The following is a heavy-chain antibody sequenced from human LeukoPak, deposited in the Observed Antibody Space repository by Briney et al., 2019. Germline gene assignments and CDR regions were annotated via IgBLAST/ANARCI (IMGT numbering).Heavy chain of an antibody. D-gene: IGHD3-22*01. J-gene: IGHJ4*02. CDR2: ISGTGDTT. CDR3: AKALRVMYFYDSSGYYYTPFDY. Sequence: GGSLRLSCAASGFTFSSHAMSWVRQAPGKELERVSSISGTGDTTHYADSVKGRFTISRDNFETTLYLQMNSLRAEDTAVYYCAKALRVMYFYDSSGYYYTPFDYWGQGTLVTVSS. CDR1: GFTFSSHA. V-gene: IGHV3-23*01.